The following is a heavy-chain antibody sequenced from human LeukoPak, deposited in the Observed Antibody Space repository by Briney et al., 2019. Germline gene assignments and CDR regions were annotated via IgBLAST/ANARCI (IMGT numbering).Heavy chain of an antibody. J-gene: IGHJ4*02. V-gene: IGHV1-18*01. CDR3: ARAASPIYDSSGYYPDY. CDR2: ISTYNDNR. CDR1: GYSFTDYG. Sequence: ASVKVSCKASGYSFTDYGLCWVRQAPGQGLEWMGWISTYNDNRKYAQNLQGRVSMTTDTSTSTAYMELRRLRSDDTAVYYCARAASPIYDSSGYYPDYWGQGTLVTVSS. D-gene: IGHD3-22*01.